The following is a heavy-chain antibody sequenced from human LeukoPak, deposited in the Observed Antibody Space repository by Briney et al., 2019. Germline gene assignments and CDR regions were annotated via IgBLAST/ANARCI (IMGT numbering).Heavy chain of an antibody. Sequence: ASVKVSCKASGYTFTGYYMHWVRRAPGQGLEWMGWINPNSGGTNYAQKFQGRVTMTRDTSISTAYMELSRLRSDDTAVYYCALFDDIVVVVAATESFFPWGQGTLVTVSS. CDR3: ALFDDIVVVVAATESFFP. D-gene: IGHD2-15*01. CDR1: GYTFTGYY. J-gene: IGHJ5*02. CDR2: INPNSGGT. V-gene: IGHV1-2*02.